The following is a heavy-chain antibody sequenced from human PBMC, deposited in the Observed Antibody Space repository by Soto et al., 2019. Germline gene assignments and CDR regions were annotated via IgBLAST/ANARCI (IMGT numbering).Heavy chain of an antibody. J-gene: IGHJ4*02. D-gene: IGHD2-2*01. V-gene: IGHV3-9*01. CDR2: IGWNSGNI. CDR3: AKDVDYTSPFRYFDY. Sequence: EVQLVESGGGLVQPGRSLRLSCAASGFTFDDYAMHWVRQAPGKGLEWVSGIGWNSGNIGYVDSVKGRFTISRDNAKNSLYLQMNSLRGEDTALYYCAKDVDYTSPFRYFDYWGQGALVTVSS. CDR1: GFTFDDYA.